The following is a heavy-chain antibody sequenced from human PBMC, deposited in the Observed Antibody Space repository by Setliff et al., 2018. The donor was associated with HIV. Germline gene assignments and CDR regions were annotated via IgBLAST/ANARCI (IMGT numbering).Heavy chain of an antibody. CDR2: IWDDGSNK. CDR3: ARHSSSWPSHYMDV. CDR1: GFIFSRFG. D-gene: IGHD6-13*01. Sequence: GGSLRLSCSTSGFIFSRFGFHWVRQAPGKGLEWVAVIWDDGSNKYYADSVKGRFTIFRDNSKNTLYLQMNSLRAEDTAVYYCARHSSSWPSHYMDVWGKGTTVTVSS. J-gene: IGHJ6*03. V-gene: IGHV3-33*01.